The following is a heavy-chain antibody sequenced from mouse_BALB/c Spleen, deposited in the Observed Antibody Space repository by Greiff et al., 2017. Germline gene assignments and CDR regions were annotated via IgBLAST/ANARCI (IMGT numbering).Heavy chain of an antibody. CDR2: IYPGDGDT. J-gene: IGHJ4*01. Sequence: QVQLQQSGAELARPGASVKLSCKASGYTFTSYWMQWVKQRPGQGLEWIGAIYPGDGDTRYTQKFKGKATLTADKSSSTAYMQLSSLASEDSAVYYCARSGVVARRDYAMDYWGQGTSVTVSS. D-gene: IGHD1-1*01. CDR1: GYTFTSYW. CDR3: ARSGVVARRDYAMDY. V-gene: IGHV1-87*01.